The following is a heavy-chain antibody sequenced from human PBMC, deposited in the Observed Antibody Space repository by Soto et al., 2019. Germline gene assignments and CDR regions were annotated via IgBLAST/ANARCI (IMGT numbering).Heavy chain of an antibody. V-gene: IGHV4-59*01. CDR2: IYYSGST. D-gene: IGHD1-26*01. CDR1: GGSISSYY. Sequence: SESLSLTCTASGGSISSYYWSWIRQPPGKGLEWIGYIYYSGSTNYNPSLKSRVTISVDTSKNQFSLKLSSVTAADTALYYCARALRGYYSYGMDAWGQGTPVTVSS. J-gene: IGHJ6*02. CDR3: ARALRGYYSYGMDA.